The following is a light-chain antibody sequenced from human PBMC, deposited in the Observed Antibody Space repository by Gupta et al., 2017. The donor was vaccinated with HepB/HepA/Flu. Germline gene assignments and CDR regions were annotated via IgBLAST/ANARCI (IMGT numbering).Light chain of an antibody. CDR1: LSISSW. J-gene: IGKJ2*02. CDR3: QQYST. CDR2: KAS. V-gene: IGKV1-5*03. Sequence: DIQMTQSPSTLSASVGDRVIITCRASLSISSWVAWYQQKPGKAPKLLIYKASRLESGVPSRFSGSASGTEFSRSISSLQPDDVATYYGQQYSTFGQGTKLEIK.